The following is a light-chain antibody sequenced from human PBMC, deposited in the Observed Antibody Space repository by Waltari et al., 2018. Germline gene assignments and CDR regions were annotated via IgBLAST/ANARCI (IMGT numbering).Light chain of an antibody. Sequence: DIQMTQSPSYLSASVGDRVTIPCRARQSISSYLNWYQQKPGKATKLLIYAASSLQSGVPSRFSGSGSGTDFTLTISSLQPEDFATYYCQQSYSTPRVTFGPGTKLDIK. CDR3: QQSYSTPRVT. CDR2: AAS. J-gene: IGKJ3*01. CDR1: QSISSY. V-gene: IGKV1-39*01.